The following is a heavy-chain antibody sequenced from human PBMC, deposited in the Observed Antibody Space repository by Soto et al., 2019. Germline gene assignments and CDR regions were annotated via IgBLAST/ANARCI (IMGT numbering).Heavy chain of an antibody. CDR1: GFTFSSDA. V-gene: IGHV3-23*01. D-gene: IGHD5-18*01. CDR2: ISGSGGST. CDR3: AKDPTGIRGYSYGGWFDP. J-gene: IGHJ5*02. Sequence: ELQLLESGGGSVQPGGSLRLSCAASGFTFSSDAMSWVRQAPGKGLEWVSAISGSGGSTYYADSAKGRFTTSRDNSKNSLYLPMKCLRAEDTAVYYCAKDPTGIRGYSYGGWFDPWGQGTLVTVSS.